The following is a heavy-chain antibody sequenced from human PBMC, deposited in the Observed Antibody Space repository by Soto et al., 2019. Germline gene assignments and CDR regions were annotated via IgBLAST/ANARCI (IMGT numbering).Heavy chain of an antibody. CDR2: ISYDGSNK. CDR3: ASIAAADNHDAFDI. Sequence: QVQLVESGGGVVQPGRSLRLSCAASGFTLSSYAMHWVRQAPGKGLEWVAVISYDGSNKYYADSVKGRFTISRDNSKNTLYLQMNSLRAEDTAVYYCASIAAADNHDAFDIWGQGTMVTVSS. CDR1: GFTLSSYA. J-gene: IGHJ3*02. V-gene: IGHV3-30-3*01. D-gene: IGHD6-13*01.